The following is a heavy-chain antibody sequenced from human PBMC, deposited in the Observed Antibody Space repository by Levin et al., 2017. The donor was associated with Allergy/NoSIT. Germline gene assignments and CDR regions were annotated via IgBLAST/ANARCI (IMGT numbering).Heavy chain of an antibody. D-gene: IGHD1-26*01. V-gene: IGHV1-69*01. J-gene: IGHJ4*02. CDR3: ARDVGASFDY. CDR1: GGTFSSYA. Sequence: RGESLKISCKASGGTFSSYAISWVRQAPGQGLEWMGGIIPIFGTANYAQKFQGRVTITADESTSTAYMELSSLRSEDTAVYYCARDVGASFDYWGQGTLVTVSS. CDR2: IIPIFGTA.